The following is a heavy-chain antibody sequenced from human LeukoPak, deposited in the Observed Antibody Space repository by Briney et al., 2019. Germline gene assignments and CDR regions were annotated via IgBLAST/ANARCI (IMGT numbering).Heavy chain of an antibody. CDR1: GFTFSSYG. D-gene: IGHD3-10*01. V-gene: IGHV3-30*02. J-gene: IGHJ4*02. CDR3: AKVGDGSGSYSDY. Sequence: PGGSLRLSCAASGFTFSSYGMHWVRQAPGKGLEWVAFIRYDGSNKYYADSVRGRFTISRDNSKNTLYLQMNSLRAEDTAVYYCAKVGDGSGSYSDYWGQGTLVTVSS. CDR2: IRYDGSNK.